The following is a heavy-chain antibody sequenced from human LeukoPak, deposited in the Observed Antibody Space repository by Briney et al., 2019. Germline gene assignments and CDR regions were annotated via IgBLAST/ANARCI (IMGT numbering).Heavy chain of an antibody. V-gene: IGHV5-51*01. J-gene: IGHJ3*02. Sequence: GESLKISCKGSGYTFNIYWIGWVRQMPGKGLEWMGMIYPDDSDIRYRPSFQGQVTISADKSISTAYLQWSSLKASDTAMYYCARRGEDGYISFADAFDTWGQGTMVTVSS. CDR3: ARRGEDGYISFADAFDT. CDR2: IYPDDSDI. CDR1: GYTFNIYW. D-gene: IGHD5-24*01.